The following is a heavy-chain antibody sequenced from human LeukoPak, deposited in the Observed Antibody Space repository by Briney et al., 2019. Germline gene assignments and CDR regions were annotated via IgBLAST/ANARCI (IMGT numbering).Heavy chain of an antibody. D-gene: IGHD3-9*01. CDR3: ARGAFYDILTGYYFTLFDY. CDR1: GGSISSGDYY. V-gene: IGHV4-30-4*01. Sequence: PSETLSLTCTVSGGSISSGDYYWSWIRQPPGKGLEWIGYIYYSGSTYYNPSLKSRVTISVDTSKNQFSLKLSSVTAADTAVYYCARGAFYDILTGYYFTLFDYWGQGTLVTVSS. CDR2: IYYSGST. J-gene: IGHJ4*02.